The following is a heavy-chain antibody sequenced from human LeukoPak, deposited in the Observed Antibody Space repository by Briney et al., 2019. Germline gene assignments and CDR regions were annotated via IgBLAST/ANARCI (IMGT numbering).Heavy chain of an antibody. J-gene: IGHJ4*02. V-gene: IGHV4-39*07. Sequence: SETLSLTCTVSGGSISCSSHYWGWIRQPPGKGLEWIGSIYYSGSTYYNPSLKSRVTISVDTSKNQFSLKLTSVTAADTAVYCCARQVSSSWFYFDYWGQGTLVTVSS. CDR1: GGSISCSSHY. CDR3: ARQVSSSWFYFDY. CDR2: IYYSGST. D-gene: IGHD6-13*01.